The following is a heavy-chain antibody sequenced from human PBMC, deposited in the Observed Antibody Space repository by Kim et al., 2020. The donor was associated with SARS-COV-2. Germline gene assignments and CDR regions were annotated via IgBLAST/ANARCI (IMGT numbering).Heavy chain of an antibody. Sequence: GESLKISCKGSGYSFTSYWISWVRQMPGKGLEWMGRIDPSDSYTNYSPSFQGHVTISADKSISTAYLQWSSLKASDTAMYYCARLGPGRYNWNHEFWFDPWGQGTLVTVSS. D-gene: IGHD1-20*01. CDR2: IDPSDSYT. V-gene: IGHV5-10-1*01. J-gene: IGHJ5*02. CDR3: ARLGPGRYNWNHEFWFDP. CDR1: GYSFTSYW.